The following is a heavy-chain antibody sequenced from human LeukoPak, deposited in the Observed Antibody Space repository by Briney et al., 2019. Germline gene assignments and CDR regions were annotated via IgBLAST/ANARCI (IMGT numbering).Heavy chain of an antibody. D-gene: IGHD3-10*01. CDR3: AKDSDGSGSYYLGSSFDY. Sequence: GGSLRLSCAASGFTFDDYTTHWVRQAPGKGLEWVSLISWDGGSTYYADSVKGRFTISRDNSKNSLYLQMNSLRTEDTALYYCAKDSDGSGSYYLGSSFDYWGQGTLVTVSS. J-gene: IGHJ4*02. V-gene: IGHV3-43*01. CDR1: GFTFDDYT. CDR2: ISWDGGST.